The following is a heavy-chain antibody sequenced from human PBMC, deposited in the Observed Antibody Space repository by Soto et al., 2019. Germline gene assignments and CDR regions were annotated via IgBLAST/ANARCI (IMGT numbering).Heavy chain of an antibody. D-gene: IGHD6-19*01. V-gene: IGHV3-23*01. CDR1: GFTFSSYA. J-gene: IGHJ4*02. Sequence: GGSLRLSCAASGFTFSSYAMSWVRQVPGKGLEWVSTISPTGGSTSYADSVKGRVIISRDNSKNTLYLQMNSLRVEDTAVYYCAKDKGAIEVAGYFDWWGQGTLVTVSS. CDR3: AKDKGAIEVAGYFDW. CDR2: ISPTGGST.